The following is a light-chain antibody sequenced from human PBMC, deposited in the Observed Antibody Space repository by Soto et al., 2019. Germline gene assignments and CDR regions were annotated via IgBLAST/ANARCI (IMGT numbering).Light chain of an antibody. Sequence: AIQMTQSPPSLSASVGDRVIITCRASQGIKNDLGWYQQKPGKAPQLLIYAASSLQSGVPSRFSGSGSGTDFTLTISSLQPEDFATYYCLQDYNYPYTFGQGTKLEIK. V-gene: IGKV1-6*01. CDR1: QGIKND. CDR2: AAS. CDR3: LQDYNYPYT. J-gene: IGKJ2*01.